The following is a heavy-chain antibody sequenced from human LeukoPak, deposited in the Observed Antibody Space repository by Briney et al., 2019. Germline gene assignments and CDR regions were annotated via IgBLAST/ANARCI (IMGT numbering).Heavy chain of an antibody. D-gene: IGHD2-2*01. CDR3: ARGLTPLGYCSSTSCLMNY. Sequence: GGSLRLSCAASGFTLSSYWMHWVRQAPGKGLVWVSRIDSDGSTTDYADSVKGRFTISRDNANNTLYLQMNSLRAEDAGVYYCARGLTPLGYCSSTSCLMNYWGQGTLVTVSS. V-gene: IGHV3-74*01. CDR1: GFTLSSYW. CDR2: IDSDGSTT. J-gene: IGHJ4*02.